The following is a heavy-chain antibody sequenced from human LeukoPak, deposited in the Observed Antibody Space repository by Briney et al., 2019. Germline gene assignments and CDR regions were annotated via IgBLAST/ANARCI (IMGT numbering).Heavy chain of an antibody. D-gene: IGHD3-10*01. CDR3: AKDSSGNGYMDV. CDR1: GFAFDDYV. CDR2: ISWNSNSI. Sequence: PGRSLRLSCAASGFAFDDYVMHWVRQAPGKGLEWVSSISWNSNSIGYADSVKGRFTISRDNAKNSLYLQMNSLRPEDMAFYYCAKDSSGNGYMDVWGKGTTVTVPA. V-gene: IGHV3-9*03. J-gene: IGHJ6*04.